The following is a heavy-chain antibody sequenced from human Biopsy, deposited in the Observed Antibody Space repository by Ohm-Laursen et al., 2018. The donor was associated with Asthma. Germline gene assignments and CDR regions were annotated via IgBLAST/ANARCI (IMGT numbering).Heavy chain of an antibody. Sequence: SETLSLTCTVSGGSISSGGYYWSWIRQHPGKGLEWIGYIYYSGSTYYNPSLKSRVTISVDTSKNQFSLKLSSVTVADTAVYYCARVPHYDILTGFTLRYYYGMDFWGQGTLVTVSS. V-gene: IGHV4-31*03. CDR2: IYYSGST. D-gene: IGHD3-9*01. CDR3: ARVPHYDILTGFTLRYYYGMDF. CDR1: GGSISSGGYY. J-gene: IGHJ6*02.